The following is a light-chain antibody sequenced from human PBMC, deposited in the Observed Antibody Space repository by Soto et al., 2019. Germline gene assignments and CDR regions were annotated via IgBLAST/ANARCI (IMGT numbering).Light chain of an antibody. CDR3: QQSYSTPPFT. J-gene: IGKJ3*01. CDR2: AAY. Sequence: DIQMTQSPSSLSASVGDRVTITCRASQSISSYLNWYQQKPGKAPKLLIYAAYSLQSGVPSRFSCSGSGTDFTLTISSLQPEDFATYYCQQSYSTPPFTFGPGTKVDIK. CDR1: QSISSY. V-gene: IGKV1-39*01.